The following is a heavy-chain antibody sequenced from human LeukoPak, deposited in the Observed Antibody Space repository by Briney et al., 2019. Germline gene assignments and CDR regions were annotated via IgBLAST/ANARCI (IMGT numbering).Heavy chain of an antibody. D-gene: IGHD3-16*01. CDR2: ISSSGGST. J-gene: IGHJ4*02. Sequence: GGSLRLSCAASGFTFSSYAMNWVRQAPGKGLEYVSGISSSGGSTYYANSVKGRFTISRDNSKNTLHLQMGSLRAEDMAVYYCARQGGTYESDYWGQGTLVTVSS. CDR1: GFTFSSYA. V-gene: IGHV3-64*01. CDR3: ARQGGTYESDY.